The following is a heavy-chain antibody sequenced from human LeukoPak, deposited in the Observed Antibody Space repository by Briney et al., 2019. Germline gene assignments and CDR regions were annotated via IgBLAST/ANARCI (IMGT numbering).Heavy chain of an antibody. CDR1: GFTFSSYS. CDR3: ARDKSDNWFDP. CDR2: ISSDSSYI. J-gene: IGHJ5*02. Sequence: PGGSLRLSCAASGFTFSSYSMNWVRQAPGKGLECVSSISSDSSYIYYGESVKVRFTISRDNAKNSLYLQMNSLRAEDTAVYYCARDKSDNWFDPWGQGTLVTVSS. V-gene: IGHV3-21*01.